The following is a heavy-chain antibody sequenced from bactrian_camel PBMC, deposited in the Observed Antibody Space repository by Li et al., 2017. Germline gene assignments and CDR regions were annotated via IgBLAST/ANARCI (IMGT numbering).Heavy chain of an antibody. D-gene: IGHD6*01. V-gene: IGHV3S55*01. Sequence: QVQLVESGGGSVQAGGSLRLSCTASGYTYSRRCMGWFRQAPGKEREQVASIDSDGPTFYEDSVKGRFTISRDGARSTLYLQMNSLKPEDTAMYYCAASGSRYSHGCTDFVYWGQGTQVTVS. J-gene: IGHJ6*01. CDR3: AASGSRYSHGCTDFVY. CDR1: GYTYSRRC. CDR2: IDSDGPT.